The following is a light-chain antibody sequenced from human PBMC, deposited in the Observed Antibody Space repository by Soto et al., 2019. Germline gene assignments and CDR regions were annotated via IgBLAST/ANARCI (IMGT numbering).Light chain of an antibody. CDR1: QSISNY. J-gene: IGKJ4*01. Sequence: DMEMTQSPLSLSASVGDIVTITCRASQSISNYLNWYQHKPGKVPKLLIYAASSLQSGVPTRFSGSGSGTDFTLTINSLQPEDFATYYCQQSYGTPLTFGGGTKIEIK. CDR3: QQSYGTPLT. V-gene: IGKV1-39*01. CDR2: AAS.